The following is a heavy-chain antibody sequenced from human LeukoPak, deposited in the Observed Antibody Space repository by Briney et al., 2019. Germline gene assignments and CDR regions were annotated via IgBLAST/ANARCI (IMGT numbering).Heavy chain of an antibody. J-gene: IGHJ4*02. CDR1: GFTVSSNY. CDR3: ARVKAYRGYFDY. CDR2: IYSGGST. Sequence: GGSLRLSCAASGFTVSSNYMSWVRQAPGKGLEWVSVIYSGGSTYYADSVKGRFTISRDNSKNTLCLQMNSLRAEDTAVYYCARVKAYRGYFDYWGQGTLVTVSS. V-gene: IGHV3-53*01.